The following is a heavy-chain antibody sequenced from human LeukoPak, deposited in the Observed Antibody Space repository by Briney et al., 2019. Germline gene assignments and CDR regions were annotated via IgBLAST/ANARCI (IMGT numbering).Heavy chain of an antibody. D-gene: IGHD2-21*01. CDR3: ARASRLYCGPTSCFYEGFDY. CDR2: SSSSGST. J-gene: IGHJ4*02. V-gene: IGHV4-59*12. Sequence: SETLSLTCTVSGRSLNDFYWSWIRQSPGKGLEWIGYSSSSGSTNYHPSLKSRVTISVDTSRNQFSLKVTSLTAADTALYNCARASRLYCGPTSCFYEGFDYWGQGTSVTVSS. CDR1: GRSLNDFY.